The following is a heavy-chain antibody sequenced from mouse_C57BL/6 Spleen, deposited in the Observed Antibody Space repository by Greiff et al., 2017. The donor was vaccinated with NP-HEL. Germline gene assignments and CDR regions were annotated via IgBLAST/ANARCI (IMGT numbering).Heavy chain of an antibody. CDR2: ILPGSGRT. CDR1: GYTFTGYW. Sequence: QVQLKESGAELMKPGASVKLSCKATGYTFTGYWLGWVKQRPGNGLEWIGEILPGSGRTNYNEKFKGKATFTADTSSNTAYMQLSSLTTEDSAIYYGASLYYGSNIFAYWGQGTLLTVSA. J-gene: IGHJ3*01. D-gene: IGHD1-1*01. CDR3: ASLYYGSNIFAY. V-gene: IGHV1-9*01.